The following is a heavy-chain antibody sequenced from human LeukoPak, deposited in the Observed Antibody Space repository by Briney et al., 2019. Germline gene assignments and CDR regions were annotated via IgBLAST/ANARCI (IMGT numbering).Heavy chain of an antibody. Sequence: SGGSLRLSCAASGFTFSSYEMNWVRRAPGKGLEWDSYISSSGSTIYYADSVKGRFTISRDNAKNSLYLQMNSLRVEDTAVYYCARDVLWRTGTTLFDYWRRRTLVTISS. CDR2: ISSSGSTI. J-gene: IGHJ4*02. CDR3: ARDVLWRTGTTLFDY. D-gene: IGHD1-1*01. V-gene: IGHV3-48*03. CDR1: GFTFSSYE.